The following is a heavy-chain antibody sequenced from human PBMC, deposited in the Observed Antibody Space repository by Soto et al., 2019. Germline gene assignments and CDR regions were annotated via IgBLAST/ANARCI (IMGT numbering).Heavy chain of an antibody. CDR2: SSATGAGT. D-gene: IGHD1-7*01. CDR3: AKDRRAGGNYGFYSDF. CDR1: GFTFRRYG. Sequence: VPLLASGGGLVQPGGSLSLSCAASGFTFRRYGLTWVRQAPGKGLEWVSFSSATGAGTYYADSVKGRFTISRDNSKNTLYLQMISLSADDTAVYYCAKDRRAGGNYGFYSDFWGQGALVIVSS. V-gene: IGHV3-23*01. J-gene: IGHJ4*02.